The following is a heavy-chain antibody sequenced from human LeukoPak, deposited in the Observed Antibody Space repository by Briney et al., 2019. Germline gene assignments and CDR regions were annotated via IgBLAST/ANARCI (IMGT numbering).Heavy chain of an antibody. CDR1: GFTFSSYA. J-gene: IGHJ4*02. V-gene: IGHV3-23*01. Sequence: PGGSLRLSCAASGFTFSSYAMSWVRQAPGKGLEWVSAISGSGGSTYYADSVKGRFTISRDNSKNTRYLQMNTLRAEDTAVYYCANYVVFGVVIMPIDYWGQGTLVTVSS. CDR2: ISGSGGST. D-gene: IGHD3-3*01. CDR3: ANYVVFGVVIMPIDY.